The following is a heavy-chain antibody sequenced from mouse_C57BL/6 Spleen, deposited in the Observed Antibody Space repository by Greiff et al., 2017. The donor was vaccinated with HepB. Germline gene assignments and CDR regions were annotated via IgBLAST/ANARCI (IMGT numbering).Heavy chain of an antibody. J-gene: IGHJ3*01. V-gene: IGHV1-19*01. CDR3: ARGEKPGGSFAY. CDR2: INPYNGGT. CDR1: GYTFTDYY. Sequence: EVQLQQSGPVLVKPGASVKMSCKASGYTFTDYYMNWVKQSHGKSLEWIGVINPYNGGTSYNQKFKGKATLTVDKSSSTAYMELNSLTSEDSAVYYCARGEKPGGSFAYWGQGTLVTVSA.